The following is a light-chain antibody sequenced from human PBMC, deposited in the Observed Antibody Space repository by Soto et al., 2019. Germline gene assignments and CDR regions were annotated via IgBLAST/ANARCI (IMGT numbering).Light chain of an antibody. Sequence: EIVLTQSPGTLSLSPGERATLSCRASQSVSSGHLAWYQQKPGQAPRLLIYAASSRATGIPDRFGGSGSGTDFTLIINRLEPEDFAVYYCQQYSSFPRTFGQGTRWISN. CDR3: QQYSSFPRT. J-gene: IGKJ1*01. CDR1: QSVSSGH. V-gene: IGKV3-20*01. CDR2: AAS.